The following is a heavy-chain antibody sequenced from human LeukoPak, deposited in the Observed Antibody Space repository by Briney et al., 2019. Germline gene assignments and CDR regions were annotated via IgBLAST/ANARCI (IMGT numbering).Heavy chain of an antibody. Sequence: GGSLRLSCAASGFTFSSYAMSWVRQAPGKGLEWVSGISGSGGSTYYAETVKGRFTISRDNSKNTLYLQMNSLRAEDTAVYYCAKARITMVRGAPDYWGQGTLVTVSS. CDR3: AKARITMVRGAPDY. J-gene: IGHJ4*02. D-gene: IGHD3-10*01. CDR1: GFTFSSYA. V-gene: IGHV3-23*01. CDR2: ISGSGGST.